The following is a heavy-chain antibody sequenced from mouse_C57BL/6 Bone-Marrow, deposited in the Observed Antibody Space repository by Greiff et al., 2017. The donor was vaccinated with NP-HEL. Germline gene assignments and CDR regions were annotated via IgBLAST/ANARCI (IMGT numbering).Heavy chain of an antibody. CDR3: ARRFTTVVDWYFDV. CDR1: GYTFTGYW. D-gene: IGHD1-1*01. V-gene: IGHV1-9*01. Sequence: VKLQQSGAELMKPGASVKLSCKATGYTFTGYWIEWVKQRPGHGLEWIGEILPGSGSTNYNENFKGKATFTADTSSNTAYMQLSSLTTEDSAIYYCARRFTTVVDWYFDVWGTGTTVTVSS. J-gene: IGHJ1*03. CDR2: ILPGSGST.